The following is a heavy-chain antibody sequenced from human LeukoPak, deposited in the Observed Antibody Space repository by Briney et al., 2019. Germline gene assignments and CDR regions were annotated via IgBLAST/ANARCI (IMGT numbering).Heavy chain of an antibody. CDR3: ARAINSLTAFDI. Sequence: KGLEWMGRIDPSDSYTNYSPSFQGHVTISADKSISTAYLQWSSLKPSDTAMYYCARAINSLTAFDIWGQGTMVTVSS. D-gene: IGHD3-9*01. CDR2: IDPSDSYT. V-gene: IGHV5-10-1*01. J-gene: IGHJ3*02.